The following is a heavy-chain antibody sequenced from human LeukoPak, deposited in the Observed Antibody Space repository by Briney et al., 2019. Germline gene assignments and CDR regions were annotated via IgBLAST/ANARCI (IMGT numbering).Heavy chain of an antibody. CDR1: GFTFSGSA. D-gene: IGHD6-13*01. J-gene: IGHJ4*02. Sequence: GGSLRLFCAASGFTFSGSAMHWVRQASGKGLEWVGRIGSKAKNYATAYAVSVKGRFTISRDDSKNTAYLQMNSLQTEDTAVYYCTRRAAPGMDFDYWGQGTLVTVSS. V-gene: IGHV3-73*01. CDR2: IGSKAKNYAT. CDR3: TRRAAPGMDFDY.